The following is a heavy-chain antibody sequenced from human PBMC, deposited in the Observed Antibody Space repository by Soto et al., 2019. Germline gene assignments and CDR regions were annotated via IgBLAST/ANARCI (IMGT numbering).Heavy chain of an antibody. CDR1: EFSFSSYS. Sequence: GRPRRLYGAASEFSFSSYSMSWVRQVPGKGLEWVSAISRGAGTYYVDSVKGRFTISRDNSKNTLYLQMNSLRAEDTAVYSCAKDRVPNDSSGYYSIVIESWGQGTLVTVSS. CDR3: AKDRVPNDSSGYYSIVIES. J-gene: IGHJ4*02. CDR2: ISRGAGT. D-gene: IGHD3-22*01. V-gene: IGHV3-23*01.